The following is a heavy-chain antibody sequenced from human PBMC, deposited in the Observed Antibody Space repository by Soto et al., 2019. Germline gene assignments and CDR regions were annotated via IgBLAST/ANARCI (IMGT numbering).Heavy chain of an antibody. D-gene: IGHD6-19*01. CDR1: GFTFSSYA. J-gene: IGHJ2*01. V-gene: IGHV3-23*01. CDR3: AKIAVAGTGSYWYFDL. CDR2: ISGSGGST. Sequence: EVQLLESGGGLVQPGGSLRLSCAASGFTFSSYAMSWVRQAPGKGLEWVSAISGSGGSTYYADSVKGRFTISRDNSKNTLYLQMNSLRAEDTSVYYCAKIAVAGTGSYWYFDLWGRGTLVTVS.